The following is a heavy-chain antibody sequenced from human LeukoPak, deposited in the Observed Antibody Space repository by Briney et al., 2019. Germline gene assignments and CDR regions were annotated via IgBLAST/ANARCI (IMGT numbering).Heavy chain of an antibody. D-gene: IGHD1-26*01. CDR1: GYSIIDSNYY. V-gene: IGHV4-39*01. Sequence: SETLSLTCTISGYSIIDSNYYWGWIRQPPGKGLEWIGNIYSGGSTHYTPSLNSRVTISVYTSNNQFSLKLSSVTAADTALYYCARQRELLENFDYWGQGILVTVSS. CDR3: ARQRELLENFDY. J-gene: IGHJ4*02. CDR2: IYSGGST.